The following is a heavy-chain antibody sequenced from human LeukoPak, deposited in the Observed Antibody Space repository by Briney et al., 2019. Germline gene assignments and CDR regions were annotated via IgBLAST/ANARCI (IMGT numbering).Heavy chain of an antibody. CDR3: AKDREGMATIFQEPLGY. Sequence: GGSLRLSCAASGFTFSSYGMHWVRQAPGKGLEWVAVISYDGSNKYYADSVKGRFTISRDNSKNTLYLQMNSLRAEDTAVYYCAKDREGMATIFQEPLGYWGQGTLVTVSS. CDR2: ISYDGSNK. CDR1: GFTFSSYG. V-gene: IGHV3-30*18. D-gene: IGHD5-24*01. J-gene: IGHJ4*02.